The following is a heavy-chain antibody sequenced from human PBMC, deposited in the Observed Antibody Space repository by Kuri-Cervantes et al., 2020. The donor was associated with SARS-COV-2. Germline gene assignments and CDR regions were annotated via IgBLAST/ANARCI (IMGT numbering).Heavy chain of an antibody. CDR2: INHSGST. Sequence: ESLKISCAVYGWSFSGYYWSWIRQPPGKGLEWIGEINHSGSTNHNPSLKSRITISVDTSKNQFSLKLSSVTAADTAVYYCARGTPPGGYSYGYTRKYYYYGMDVWGQGTTVTVSS. J-gene: IGHJ6*02. CDR1: GWSFSGYY. CDR3: ARGTPPGGYSYGYTRKYYYYGMDV. D-gene: IGHD5-18*01. V-gene: IGHV4-34*01.